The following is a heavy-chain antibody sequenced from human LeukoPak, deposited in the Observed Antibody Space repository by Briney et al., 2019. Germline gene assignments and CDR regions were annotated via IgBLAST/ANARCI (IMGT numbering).Heavy chain of an antibody. J-gene: IGHJ6*03. CDR3: ARDTTVTRSGYYYYYMDV. D-gene: IGHD4-17*01. Sequence: KASETLSLTCTVSGGSISSYYWSWIRQPAGKGLEWIGRIYTSGSTNYNPSLKSRVTMSVDTSKNQFSLKLSSVTAADTAVYYCARDTTVTRSGYYYYYMDVWGKGTTVTVSS. CDR2: IYTSGST. CDR1: GGSISSYY. V-gene: IGHV4-4*07.